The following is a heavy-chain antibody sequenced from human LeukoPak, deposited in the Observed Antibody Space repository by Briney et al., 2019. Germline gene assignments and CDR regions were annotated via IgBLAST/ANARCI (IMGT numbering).Heavy chain of an antibody. CDR3: ASGVPYCSGGSCYIDY. V-gene: IGHV1-18*04. Sequence: ASVKVSCTASGYTFTSYGISWVRQAPGQGLEWVGWISSYNGDTNYAQKLQGRVTMTTDTSTSTACMELRRLRSDDTAVYYCASGVPYCSGGSCYIDYWGQGTLVTVSS. CDR2: ISSYNGDT. D-gene: IGHD2-15*01. CDR1: GYTFTSYG. J-gene: IGHJ4*02.